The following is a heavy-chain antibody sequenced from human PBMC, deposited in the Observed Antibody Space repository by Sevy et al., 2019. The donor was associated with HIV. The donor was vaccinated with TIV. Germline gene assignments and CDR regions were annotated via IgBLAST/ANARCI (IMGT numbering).Heavy chain of an antibody. Sequence: SETLSLTCAISGDAVSSDSAAWNGISQSPARGHEWLGRTYYRSTWHKDYATSLNSRMTINPDTSKNQFSLQLKSVTPEDTAVYYCARDHNFVLDFWGQGILVTVSS. V-gene: IGHV6-1*01. CDR3: ARDHNFVLDF. D-gene: IGHD1-20*01. CDR2: TYYRSTWHK. J-gene: IGHJ4*02. CDR1: GDAVSSDSAA.